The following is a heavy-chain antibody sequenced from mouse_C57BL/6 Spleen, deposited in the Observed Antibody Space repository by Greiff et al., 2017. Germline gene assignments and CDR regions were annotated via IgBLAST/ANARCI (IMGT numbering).Heavy chain of an antibody. CDR3: ARNGYYWYFDV. V-gene: IGHV1-82*01. CDR1: GYAFSSSW. CDR2: SYPGDGDT. D-gene: IGHD2-2*01. J-gene: IGHJ1*03. Sequence: QVQLQQSGPELVKPGASVKISCKASGYAFSSSWMNWVKQRPGKGLEWIGRSYPGDGDTNYNGKFKGKATLTADKSSSTAYMQLSSLTSEDSAVYFCARNGYYWYFDVWGTGTTVTVSS.